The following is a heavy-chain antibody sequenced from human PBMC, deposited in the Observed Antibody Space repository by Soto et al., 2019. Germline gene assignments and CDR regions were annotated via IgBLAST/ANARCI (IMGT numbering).Heavy chain of an antibody. D-gene: IGHD3-3*01. J-gene: IGHJ4*02. CDR3: ARSPDYDFWSGYDAHDY. Sequence: GGSLRLSCAASGFTFSSYSMNWVRQAPGKGLEWVSYISSSSSTIYYADSVKGRFTISRDNAKNSLYLQMNSLRAEDTAVYYCARSPDYDFWSGYDAHDYWGQGTLVTVSS. CDR2: ISSSSSTI. CDR1: GFTFSSYS. V-gene: IGHV3-48*01.